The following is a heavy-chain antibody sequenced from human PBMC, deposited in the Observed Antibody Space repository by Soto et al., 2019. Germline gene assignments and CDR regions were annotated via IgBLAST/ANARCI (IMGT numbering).Heavy chain of an antibody. D-gene: IGHD3-10*01. J-gene: IGHJ4*02. CDR2: ISSSSSYI. CDR3: ARDWSGELGFDY. V-gene: IGHV3-21*01. Sequence: PGGSLRLSCAASGFTSSSYSMNWVRQAPGKGLEWVSSISSSSSYIYYADSVKGRFTISRDNAKNSLYLQMNSLRAEDTAVYYCARDWSGELGFDYWGQGTLVTVSS. CDR1: GFTSSSYS.